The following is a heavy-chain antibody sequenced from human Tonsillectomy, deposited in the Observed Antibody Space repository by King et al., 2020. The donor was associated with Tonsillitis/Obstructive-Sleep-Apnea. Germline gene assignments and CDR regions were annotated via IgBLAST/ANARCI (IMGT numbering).Heavy chain of an antibody. V-gene: IGHV3-48*02. Sequence: QLVQSGGGLVQPGGSLRLSCAASGFNFRSYSMNWVRQAPGRGLECISYISSDSRTIYHADSVKGRFTVSRDNAKKSLYLQMNSLRDEDTAVYYCARDRDSSNWYEGYFQYWGPGTLVTVSS. CDR2: ISSDSRTI. J-gene: IGHJ1*01. D-gene: IGHD6-13*01. CDR3: ARDRDSSNWYEGYFQY. CDR1: GFNFRSYS.